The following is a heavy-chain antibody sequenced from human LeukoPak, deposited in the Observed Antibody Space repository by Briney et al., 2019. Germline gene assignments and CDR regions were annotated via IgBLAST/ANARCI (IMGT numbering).Heavy chain of an antibody. V-gene: IGHV3-15*01. CDR3: AKASRKGSSWYFDY. CDR2: IKSKTDGGTT. J-gene: IGHJ4*02. CDR1: GFTFRNAW. Sequence: GGSLRLSCAASGFTFRNAWMSWVRQAPGKGLEWVGRIKSKTDGGTTDNAAPVKGRFTMSRDDSKNTLYLQMNSLKTEDTAVYYCAKASRKGSSWYFDYWGQGTLVTVSS. D-gene: IGHD6-13*01.